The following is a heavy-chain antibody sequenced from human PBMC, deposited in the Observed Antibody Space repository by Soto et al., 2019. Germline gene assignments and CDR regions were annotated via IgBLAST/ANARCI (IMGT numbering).Heavy chain of an antibody. D-gene: IGHD6-13*01. CDR3: ARRFGGSSWYDGMDV. Sequence: ESLKISCEGSGYSFTSYWIGWVRQMPGKGLEWMGIIYPGDSDTRYSPSFQGQVTISADKSISTAYLQWSSLKASDTAMYYCARRFGGSSWYDGMDVWGQGTTVTVSS. J-gene: IGHJ6*02. CDR2: IYPGDSDT. V-gene: IGHV5-51*01. CDR1: GYSFTSYW.